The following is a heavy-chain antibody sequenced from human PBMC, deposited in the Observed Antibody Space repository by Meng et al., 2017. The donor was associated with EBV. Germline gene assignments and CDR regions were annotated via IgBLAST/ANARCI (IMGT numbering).Heavy chain of an antibody. J-gene: IGHJ4*02. CDR2: LIPMSGAP. Sequence: VQLQLSGAEVKKPGSSVKASARTSGGTFRSDAGSWVRQAPGQGLEWMGGLIPMSGAPHYAQKFQDRVTIIADESTSTHSMELNNLRFEDTAMYYCASESGRGFTPDYWGQGTLVTVSS. CDR1: GGTFRSDA. CDR3: ASESGRGFTPDY. V-gene: IGHV1-69*01. D-gene: IGHD3-10*01.